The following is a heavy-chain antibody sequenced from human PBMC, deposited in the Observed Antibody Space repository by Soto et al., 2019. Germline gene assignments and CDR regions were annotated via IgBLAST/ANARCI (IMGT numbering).Heavy chain of an antibody. Sequence: GGSLRLSCAASGFTFSSYGMHWVRQAPGKGLEWVAVISYDGSNKYYADSVKGRFTISRDNSKNTLYLQMNSLRAEDTAVYYCAKDRRVVTTGGGYFDYWGQGTLVTVSS. J-gene: IGHJ4*02. CDR1: GFTFSSYG. CDR3: AKDRRVVTTGGGYFDY. V-gene: IGHV3-30*18. D-gene: IGHD3-3*01. CDR2: ISYDGSNK.